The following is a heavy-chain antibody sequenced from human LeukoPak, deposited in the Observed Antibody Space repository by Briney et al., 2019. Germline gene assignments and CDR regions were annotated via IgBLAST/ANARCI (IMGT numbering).Heavy chain of an antibody. D-gene: IGHD2-21*02. V-gene: IGHV1-69*04. CDR3: ARSVGIVVVTAMPYFDY. CDR2: IIPILGIA. CDR1: GGTFSSYA. J-gene: IGHJ4*02. Sequence: VASVKVSCKASGGTFSSYAMSWVRQAPGQGLEWMGRIIPILGIANYAQKFQGRVTITADKSTSTAYMELSSLRSEDTAVYYCARSVGIVVVTAMPYFDYWGQGTLVTVSS.